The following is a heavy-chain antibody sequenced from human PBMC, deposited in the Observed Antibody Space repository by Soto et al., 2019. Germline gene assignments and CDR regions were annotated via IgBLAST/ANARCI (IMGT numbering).Heavy chain of an antibody. V-gene: IGHV3-49*03. J-gene: IGHJ4*02. D-gene: IGHD3-22*01. CDR1: GFNFGDHG. CDR3: TSTYYYDVRDY. CDR2: IRSKAYGGTT. Sequence: GGSLRLSCTTSGFNFGDHGMSWFRQAPGKGLEWVSHIRSKAYGGTTDYAAPVKGRFTISRDDSKNTLYLQMNSLKTEDTAVYYCTSTYYYDVRDYWGQGTLVTVS.